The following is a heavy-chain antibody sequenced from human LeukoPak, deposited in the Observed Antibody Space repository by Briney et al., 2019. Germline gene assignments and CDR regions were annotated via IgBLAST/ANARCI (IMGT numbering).Heavy chain of an antibody. Sequence: GSLRLSCAASGFTFDDYGMSWVRQAPGKGLEWVSGINWNGGSTGYADSVKGRFTISGDNAKNSLYLQMNSLRADDTAVYYCAKSHHVTAIDYWGQGTLVTVSS. D-gene: IGHD2-21*02. CDR2: INWNGGST. CDR1: GFTFDDYG. J-gene: IGHJ4*02. V-gene: IGHV3-20*04. CDR3: AKSHHVTAIDY.